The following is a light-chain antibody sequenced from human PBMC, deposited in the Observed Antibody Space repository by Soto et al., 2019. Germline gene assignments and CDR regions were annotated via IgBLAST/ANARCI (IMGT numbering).Light chain of an antibody. Sequence: DIQMTQSPSSLSASVGYRFTITCRSRQTITNYLNWYQQKPGKAPKVLIFPASSLHSGVPSRFSGSGSGTDFTLTISSLQPEDFETYYCQQSYTNPRTFGQGTRLEIK. CDR3: QQSYTNPRT. CDR1: QTITNY. J-gene: IGKJ5*01. CDR2: PAS. V-gene: IGKV1-39*01.